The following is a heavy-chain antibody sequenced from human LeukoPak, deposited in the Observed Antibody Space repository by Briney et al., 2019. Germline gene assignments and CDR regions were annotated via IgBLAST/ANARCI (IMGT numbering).Heavy chain of an antibody. Sequence: GLSLRLSCAASGFTFSSYAMTWVRQAPGKGLEWVPAISGSGGSTYYADSVKGRLTISRDNSKNTLYLQMNSLRAEDTAVYYCAMGYYDSSGYSHFDYWGQGTLVTVPS. D-gene: IGHD3-22*01. CDR3: AMGYYDSSGYSHFDY. CDR2: ISGSGGST. CDR1: GFTFSSYA. J-gene: IGHJ4*02. V-gene: IGHV3-23*01.